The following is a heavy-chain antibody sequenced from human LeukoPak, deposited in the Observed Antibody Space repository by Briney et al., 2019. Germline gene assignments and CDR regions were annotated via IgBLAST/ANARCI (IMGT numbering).Heavy chain of an antibody. J-gene: IGHJ4*02. CDR1: GFTFSDHY. CDR3: ARDRGGSYYDY. CDR2: TRNKANSYTT. Sequence: GESLRLSCATSGFTFSDHYMDWVRQAPGKGRGWVGRTRNKANSYTTEYAASVKGRFTISRDGSKNSLYLQMNSLKTEDTAVYYCARDRGGSYYDYWGQGTLVTVSS. D-gene: IGHD1-26*01. V-gene: IGHV3-72*01.